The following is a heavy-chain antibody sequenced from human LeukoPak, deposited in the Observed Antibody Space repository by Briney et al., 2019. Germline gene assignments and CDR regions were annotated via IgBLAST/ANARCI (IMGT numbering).Heavy chain of an antibody. V-gene: IGHV4-30-4*01. D-gene: IGHD6-6*01. Sequence: PSETLSLTCTVSGGSISSGDYYGSWIRQPPGKGLEWIGYIYYSGSTYYNPSLKSRLTISGDTSKNQFSLRLSSVTAADTAVYYCARGTWSSSIDYWGQGTLVTVSS. CDR3: ARGTWSSSIDY. J-gene: IGHJ4*02. CDR1: GGSISSGDYY. CDR2: IYYSGST.